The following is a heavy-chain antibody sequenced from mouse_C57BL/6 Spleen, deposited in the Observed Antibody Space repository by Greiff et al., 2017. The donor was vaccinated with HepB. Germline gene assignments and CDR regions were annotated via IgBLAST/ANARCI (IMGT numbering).Heavy chain of an antibody. Sequence: EVHLVESGGGLVKPGGSLKLSCAASGFTFSSYAMSWVRQTPEKRLEWVATISDGGSYTYYPDNVKGRFTISRDNAKNNLYLQMSHLKSEDTAMYYCARGVGYGSKGDYWGQGTTLTVSS. CDR3: ARGVGYGSKGDY. J-gene: IGHJ2*01. D-gene: IGHD1-1*01. CDR2: ISDGGSYT. V-gene: IGHV5-4*01. CDR1: GFTFSSYA.